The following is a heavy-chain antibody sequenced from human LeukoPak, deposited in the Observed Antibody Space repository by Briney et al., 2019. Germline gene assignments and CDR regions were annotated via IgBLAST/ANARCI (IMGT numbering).Heavy chain of an antibody. CDR3: ARDQVRFSIAARLADY. J-gene: IGHJ4*02. Sequence: PGGSLRLSCAASGFTFSSYAMHWVRQAPGKGLEWVAVISYDGSNKYYADSVKGRFTISRDSSKNTLYLQMNSLRAEDTAVYYCARDQVRFSIAARLADYWGQGTLVTVSS. CDR1: GFTFSSYA. V-gene: IGHV3-30*04. D-gene: IGHD6-6*01. CDR2: ISYDGSNK.